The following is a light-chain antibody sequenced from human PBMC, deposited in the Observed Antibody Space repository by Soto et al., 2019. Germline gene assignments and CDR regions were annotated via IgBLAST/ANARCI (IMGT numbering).Light chain of an antibody. CDR2: GTS. V-gene: IGKV3-15*01. CDR3: QQYNNWPPMST. Sequence: EIVMTQSPDTLSVSPGERATLSCRASQNVGRNVAWYQQRPGQAPRLLIHGTSTRAADIPARFSGSVSGTEFTLTISSLQPDDFVIYYCQQYNNWPPMSTFGPGTKLEMK. CDR1: QNVGRN. J-gene: IGKJ2*01.